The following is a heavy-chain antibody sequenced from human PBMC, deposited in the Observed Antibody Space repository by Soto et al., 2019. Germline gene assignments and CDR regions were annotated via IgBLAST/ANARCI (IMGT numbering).Heavy chain of an antibody. CDR2: IYLGDSDT. CDR1: GYNSTTSYW. D-gene: IGHD2-21*02. V-gene: IGHV5-51*01. J-gene: IGHJ6*02. Sequence: GQSLKISCKGSGYNSTTSYWIAWMRQMPGKGLEWMGIIYLGDSDTRYSPSFQGQVTISADKSISTAYLQWSSLKASDTAMYYCAKQFCTGDCYSDYYFGMDVWGQGTTVTSP. CDR3: AKQFCTGDCYSDYYFGMDV.